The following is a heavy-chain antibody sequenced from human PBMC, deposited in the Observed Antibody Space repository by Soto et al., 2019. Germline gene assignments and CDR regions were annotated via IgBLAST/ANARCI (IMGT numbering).Heavy chain of an antibody. J-gene: IGHJ5*02. V-gene: IGHV4-30-2*01. D-gene: IGHD2-2*01. CDR2: IYHSGST. Sequence: SETLSLTCAVSGGSISSGGYSWSWIRQPPGKGLEWIGYIYHSGSTYYNPSLKSRVTISVDRSKNQFSLKLSSVTAADTAVYYCARVVPAAIAGDWFDPWGQGTLVTVSS. CDR1: GGSISSGGYS. CDR3: ARVVPAAIAGDWFDP.